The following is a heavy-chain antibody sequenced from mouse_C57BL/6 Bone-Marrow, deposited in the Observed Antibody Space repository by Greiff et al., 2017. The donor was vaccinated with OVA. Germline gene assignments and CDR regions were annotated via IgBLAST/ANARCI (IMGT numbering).Heavy chain of an antibody. CDR1: GYTFTSYG. V-gene: IGHV1-81*01. D-gene: IGHD2-5*01. J-gene: IGHJ2*01. Sequence: QVQLKQSGAELARPGASVKLSCKASGYTFTSYGISWVKQRTGQGLEWIGEIYPRSGNTYYNEKFKGKATLTADKSSSTEYMELRSLTSEDSAVYFWARKSNYVSRDYWGQGTTLTVSS. CDR3: ARKSNYVSRDY. CDR2: IYPRSGNT.